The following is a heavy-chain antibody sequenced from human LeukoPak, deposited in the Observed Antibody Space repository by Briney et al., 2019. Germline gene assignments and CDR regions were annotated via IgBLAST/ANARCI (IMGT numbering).Heavy chain of an antibody. CDR3: ARDPYYDSSGYYYLFDY. CDR2: VSSSGST. Sequence: SETLSLTCTVSGGSIRSVTYYWSCIRQPAGKRPECIGRVSSSGSTNYNPSLKSRVTISVDTSKNQFSLKLSSVTAADTAVYYCARDPYYDSSGYYYLFDYWGQGTLVTVFS. D-gene: IGHD3-22*01. V-gene: IGHV4-61*10. CDR1: GGSIRSVTYY. J-gene: IGHJ4*02.